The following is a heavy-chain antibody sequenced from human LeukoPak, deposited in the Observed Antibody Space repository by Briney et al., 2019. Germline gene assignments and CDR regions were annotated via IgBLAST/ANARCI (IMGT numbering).Heavy chain of an antibody. D-gene: IGHD3-10*01. CDR3: AKEKERGTYYYGSGSQT. V-gene: IGHV3-74*01. Sequence: GGSLRLSCAASGFTFSNYWMHWFRQAPGKGLVWVSRINYDGSTNYADSVKGRFTISRDNSKNTLYLQMNSLRAEDTAVYYCAKEKERGTYYYGSGSQTWGQGTLVTVSS. CDR1: GFTFSNYW. CDR2: INYDGST. J-gene: IGHJ5*02.